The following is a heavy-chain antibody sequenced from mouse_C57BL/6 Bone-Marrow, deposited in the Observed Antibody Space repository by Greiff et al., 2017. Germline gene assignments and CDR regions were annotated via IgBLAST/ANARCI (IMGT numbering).Heavy chain of an antibody. CDR3: ASPYYDGSSYNY. J-gene: IGHJ2*01. D-gene: IGHD1-1*01. Sequence: QVQLQQSGAELARPGASVKLSCKASGYTFTSYGISWVKQRTGQGLEWIGEIYPRSGNTYYNEKFKGKATLTADKSSSTAYMELRSLTSEDSAVYFCASPYYDGSSYNYWGQGTTLTVSS. CDR1: GYTFTSYG. CDR2: IYPRSGNT. V-gene: IGHV1-81*01.